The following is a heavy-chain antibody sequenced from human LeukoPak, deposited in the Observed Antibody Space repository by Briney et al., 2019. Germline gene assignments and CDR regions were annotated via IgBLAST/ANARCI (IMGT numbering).Heavy chain of an antibody. CDR2: INYHGNEN. CDR1: GFTFSDYW. Sequence: PGGSLRLSCAASGFTFSDYWMQWVRRAPGKGLEWVANINYHGNENYLLDSVKGRFTISRDNAKNSLFLQMNSLRVEDTAVYYCTRGDPDYWGLGTLVTVSS. J-gene: IGHJ4*02. D-gene: IGHD2-21*02. V-gene: IGHV3-7*01. CDR3: TRGDPDY.